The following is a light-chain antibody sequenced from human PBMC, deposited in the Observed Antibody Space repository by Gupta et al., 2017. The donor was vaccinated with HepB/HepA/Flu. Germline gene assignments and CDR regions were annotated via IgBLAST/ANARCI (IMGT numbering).Light chain of an antibody. J-gene: IGKJ5*01. CDR2: GAS. CDR3: QQANYFPIT. CDR1: QGIGRW. Sequence: DIQMTQSPSSVSASVGDRVTITCRASQGIGRWLAWYQQKPGKAPKLLIYGASSLQSGVPSRFSGSGSGTDFTLTISSLRPEDSATYYCQQANYFPITFGQGTRMEIK. V-gene: IGKV1-12*01.